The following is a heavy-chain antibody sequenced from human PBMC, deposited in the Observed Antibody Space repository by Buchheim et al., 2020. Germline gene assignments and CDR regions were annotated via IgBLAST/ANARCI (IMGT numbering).Heavy chain of an antibody. D-gene: IGHD4-23*01. V-gene: IGHV3-7*01. CDR3: ATDGG. J-gene: IGHJ4*02. CDR2: INRDGSEK. CDR1: GFTFSNHW. Sequence: EVQLVESGGGLVQPGGSLRLSCAASGFTFSNHWMNWVRQGPGKGMEWVANINRDGSEKYYVDFVRGRFTISRDNAKKSLDLQMDNLRGEDTAVYYCATDGGWGQGTL.